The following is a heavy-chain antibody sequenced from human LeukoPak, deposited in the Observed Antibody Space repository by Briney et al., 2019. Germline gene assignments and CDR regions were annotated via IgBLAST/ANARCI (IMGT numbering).Heavy chain of an antibody. V-gene: IGHV3-30*02. Sequence: GGSLRLSCAASGFTFSSYGMHWVRQAPGKGLEWVAFIRYDGSNKYYADSVKGRFTISRDSSKNTLYLQMNSLRAEDTAVYYCAKPKELLWFGELLYWFDPWGQGTLVTVSS. J-gene: IGHJ5*02. CDR2: IRYDGSNK. CDR3: AKPKELLWFGELLYWFDP. D-gene: IGHD3-10*01. CDR1: GFTFSSYG.